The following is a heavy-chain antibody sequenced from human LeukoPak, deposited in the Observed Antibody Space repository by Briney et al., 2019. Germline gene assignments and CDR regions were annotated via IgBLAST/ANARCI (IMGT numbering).Heavy chain of an antibody. CDR2: ISYDGSNK. Sequence: GGSLRLSCAASGFPFSNYAMSWIRQAPGKGLEWVAVISYDGSNKYYADSVKGRFTISRDNSRNTLYLQMNSLRAEDTAVYYCARDSEYQLLNYMDVWGKGTTVTVSS. V-gene: IGHV3-30*04. D-gene: IGHD2-2*01. J-gene: IGHJ6*03. CDR1: GFPFSNYA. CDR3: ARDSEYQLLNYMDV.